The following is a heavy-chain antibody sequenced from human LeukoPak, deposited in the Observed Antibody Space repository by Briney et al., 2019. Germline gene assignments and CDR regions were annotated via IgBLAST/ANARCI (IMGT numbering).Heavy chain of an antibody. D-gene: IGHD3-22*01. CDR1: GGSISSGDYY. CDR3: AREGTDSSGSLDY. CDR2: IYYSGST. Sequence: SQTLSLTCTVSGGSISSGDYYWSWIRQPPGKGLEWIGYIYYSGSTYYNPSLKSRVTISVDTSKNQFSLKLSSVTAADTAVYYCAREGTDSSGSLDYWGQGTLVTVSS. J-gene: IGHJ4*02. V-gene: IGHV4-30-4*01.